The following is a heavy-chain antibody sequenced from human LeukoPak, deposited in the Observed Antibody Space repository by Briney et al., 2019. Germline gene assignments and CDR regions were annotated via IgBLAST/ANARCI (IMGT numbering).Heavy chain of an antibody. V-gene: IGHV4-4*07. Sequence: SETLSLTCTVSGGSISSYYWSWIRQPAGKGLEWIGRIYTSGSTNYNPSLKSRVTMSVDASKNQFSLKLSSVTAADTAVYYCARDPLIAAAGSYYFDYWGQGTLVTVSS. CDR3: ARDPLIAAAGSYYFDY. CDR1: GGSISSYY. J-gene: IGHJ4*02. D-gene: IGHD6-13*01. CDR2: IYTSGST.